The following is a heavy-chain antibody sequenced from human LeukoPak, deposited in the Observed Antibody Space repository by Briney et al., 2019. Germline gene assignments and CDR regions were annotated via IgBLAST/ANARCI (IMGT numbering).Heavy chain of an antibody. Sequence: GGSLRLSCAASGFTFSNYWMSWVRQSPGRGLEWVANIDQDGSAECYVDPVGGRFTVSRVNAKNSLYLQIDSLRAEDTAVYYCARADSYGSILDYWGRGTLVTVSS. V-gene: IGHV3-7*04. CDR1: GFTFSNYW. CDR2: IDQDGSAE. D-gene: IGHD5-18*01. CDR3: ARADSYGSILDY. J-gene: IGHJ4*02.